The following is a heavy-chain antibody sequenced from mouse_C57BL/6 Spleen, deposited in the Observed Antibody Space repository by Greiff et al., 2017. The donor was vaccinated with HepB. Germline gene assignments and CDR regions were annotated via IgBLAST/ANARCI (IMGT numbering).Heavy chain of an antibody. J-gene: IGHJ2*01. V-gene: IGHV1-64*01. D-gene: IGHD1-1*01. CDR2: IHPNSGST. CDR1: GYTFTSYW. Sequence: VQLQESGAELVKPGASVKLSCKASGYTFTSYWMHWVKQRPGQGLEWIGMIHPNSGSTNYNEKFKSKATLTVDKSSSTAYMQLSSLTSEDSAVYYCARGPLLLLDYWGQGTTLTVSS. CDR3: ARGPLLLLDY.